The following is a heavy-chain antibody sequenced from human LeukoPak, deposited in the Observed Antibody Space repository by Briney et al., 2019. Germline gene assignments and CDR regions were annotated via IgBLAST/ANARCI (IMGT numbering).Heavy chain of an antibody. D-gene: IGHD3-22*01. CDR2: ISSSSSYT. Sequence: GGSLRLSCAASGFTFSTFAMNWIRQAPGKGLEWVSYISSSSSYTNYADSVKGRFTISRDNAKNSLYLQMNSLRAEDTAVYYCARDLDYYDSSGYYYGSFFDYWGQGTLVTVSS. V-gene: IGHV3-11*05. CDR3: ARDLDYYDSSGYYYGSFFDY. CDR1: GFTFSTFA. J-gene: IGHJ4*02.